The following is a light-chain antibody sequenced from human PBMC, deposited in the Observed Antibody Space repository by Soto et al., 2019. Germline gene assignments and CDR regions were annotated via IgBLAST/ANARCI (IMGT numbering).Light chain of an antibody. J-gene: IGLJ1*01. CDR3: TSYTTSTTLV. CDR1: SSDVGAYNY. V-gene: IGLV2-14*03. CDR2: GVR. Sequence: QSALTQPASVSGSPGQSITISCTGTSSDVGAYNYVSWYQQHPGIPPKLFIYGVRNRPSGVSNRFSGSKSGNTASLTISGRQAEDEADYYCTSYTTSTTLVFGTGTKVTVL.